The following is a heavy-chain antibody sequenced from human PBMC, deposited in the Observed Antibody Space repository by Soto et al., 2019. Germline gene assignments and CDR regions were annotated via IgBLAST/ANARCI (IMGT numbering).Heavy chain of an antibody. D-gene: IGHD3-10*01. J-gene: IGHJ4*02. CDR2: MNPHTGNT. CDR1: GYTFTSYG. Sequence: QVQLVQSGAELKKPGASVKVSCKASGYTFTSYGVNWVRQAAGQGLEWMGWMNPHTGNTGYAQKFQGRVTLTRDTSISTAYLELSSLTSEDTAVYYCARADRSGSGTYYFDYWGQGTLVTVSS. CDR3: ARADRSGSGTYYFDY. V-gene: IGHV1-8*01.